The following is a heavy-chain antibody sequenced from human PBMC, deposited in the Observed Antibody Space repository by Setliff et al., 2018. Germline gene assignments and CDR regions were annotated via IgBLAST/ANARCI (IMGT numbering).Heavy chain of an antibody. V-gene: IGHV4-34*01. CDR3: ARGRYYGSGSYSL. Sequence: SSETLSLTCDVFGGSFSGYFWAWIRQSPGKGLEWIGDVNDSGSANYKPSLKSRLTISRDTSKNQLSLNLSSVTAADTAVYYCARGRYYGSGSYSLWGQGTLGTVS. J-gene: IGHJ4*02. D-gene: IGHD3-10*01. CDR1: GGSFSGYF. CDR2: VNDSGSA.